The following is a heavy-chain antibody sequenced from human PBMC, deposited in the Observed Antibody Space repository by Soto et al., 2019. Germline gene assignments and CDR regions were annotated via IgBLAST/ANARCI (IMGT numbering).Heavy chain of an antibody. V-gene: IGHV1-69*02. CDR2: IIPILGIA. Sequence: SVKVSCKASGGTFSSYTISWVRQAPGQGIEWMGRIIPILGIANYAQKFQGRVTITADKSTSTAYMELSSLRSEDTAVYYCACDIMSELLTSSFDYPGKTTFVTRFS. J-gene: IGHJ4*02. CDR3: ACDIMSELLTSSFDY. CDR1: GGTFSSYT. D-gene: IGHD1-26*01.